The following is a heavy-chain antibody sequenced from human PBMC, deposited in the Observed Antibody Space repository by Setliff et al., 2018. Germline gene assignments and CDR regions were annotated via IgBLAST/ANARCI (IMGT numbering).Heavy chain of an antibody. D-gene: IGHD4-17*01. Sequence: SLTCIVSGDSVSATSFYWAWIRQSPGKGLEWVGSISYSGNTHHNPSLMSRVTISLDTSNNRFSLKVNSVSAADTAMYFCARDGRLYGVPFDYWGRGTLVTVSS. J-gene: IGHJ4*01. CDR3: ARDGRLYGVPFDY. CDR2: ISYSGNT. CDR1: GDSVSATSFY. V-gene: IGHV4-39*07.